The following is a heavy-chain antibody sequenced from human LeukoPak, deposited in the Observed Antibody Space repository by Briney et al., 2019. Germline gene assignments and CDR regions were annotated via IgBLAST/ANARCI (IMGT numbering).Heavy chain of an antibody. CDR3: ARDNSGTATMGWFDP. Sequence: PSETLSLTCAVYGGSFSGYYWGWIRQPPGKGLEWIGSIYYSGSTYYNPSLKSRVTISVDTSKNQFSLKLSSVTAADTAVYYCARDNSGTATMGWFDPWGQGTLVTVSS. V-gene: IGHV4-34*01. CDR1: GGSFSGYY. D-gene: IGHD7-27*01. CDR2: IYYSGST. J-gene: IGHJ5*02.